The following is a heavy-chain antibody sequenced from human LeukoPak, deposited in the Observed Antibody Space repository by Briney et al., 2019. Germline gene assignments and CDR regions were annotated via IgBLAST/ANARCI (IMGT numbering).Heavy chain of an antibody. D-gene: IGHD2-21*01. V-gene: IGHV4-59*01. Sequence: SSETLSLTCSVSGGSLSNYYWSWIRQPPGKGLEWIGKIYYSGNTKYSPSLESRVTISVDTSKNQFSLMLTSVTAADTAVYYCARRVSAFFYGMDVWGQGTTVTVSS. CDR3: ARRVSAFFYGMDV. CDR2: IYYSGNT. CDR1: GGSLSNYY. J-gene: IGHJ6*02.